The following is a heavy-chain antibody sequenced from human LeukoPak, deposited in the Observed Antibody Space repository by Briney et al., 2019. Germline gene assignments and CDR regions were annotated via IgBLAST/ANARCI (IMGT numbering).Heavy chain of an antibody. Sequence: PSETLSLTCAVYGGSFSGYYWSWIRQPPGKGLEWIGSIYYSGSTYYNPSLKSRVTISVDTSKNQFSLKLSSVTAADTAVYYCARDIDGDYYVSGGNFDYWGQGTLVTVSS. CDR1: GGSFSGYY. V-gene: IGHV4-34*01. J-gene: IGHJ4*02. D-gene: IGHD3-10*01. CDR2: IYYSGST. CDR3: ARDIDGDYYVSGGNFDY.